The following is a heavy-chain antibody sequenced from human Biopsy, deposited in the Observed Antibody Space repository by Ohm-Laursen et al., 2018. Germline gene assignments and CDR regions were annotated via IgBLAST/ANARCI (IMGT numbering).Heavy chain of an antibody. D-gene: IGHD2/OR15-2a*01. V-gene: IGHV4-59*07. Sequence: SHTLSLTCTVSGCSISSDYWSRLPQTPGQGLEWIGYIYYSGSTNYNPSLKSRVTISVDTSKNQFFLRLNSVTAADTAVYYWARATNSTGWPYYYFYGMDVWGQGTTVTVSS. CDR3: ARATNSTGWPYYYFYGMDV. CDR2: IYYSGST. CDR1: GCSISSDY. J-gene: IGHJ6*02.